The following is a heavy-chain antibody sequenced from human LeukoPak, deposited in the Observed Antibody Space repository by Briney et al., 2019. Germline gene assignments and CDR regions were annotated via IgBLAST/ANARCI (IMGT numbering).Heavy chain of an antibody. CDR2: VEADGKNM. CDR3: AREKSRDRHNECPYYYYMDV. V-gene: IGHV3-30*04. D-gene: IGHD5-24*01. CDR1: GFTFSHSI. J-gene: IGHJ6*03. Sequence: GGSLRLSCAASGFTFSHSIMHWVRQAPGKGLEWVAVVEADGKNMYYADSVKGRFTIFRDNSQKTVYQHRNRRRGDHAIVYWCAREKSRDRHNECPYYYYMDVWGKGTTVTVSS.